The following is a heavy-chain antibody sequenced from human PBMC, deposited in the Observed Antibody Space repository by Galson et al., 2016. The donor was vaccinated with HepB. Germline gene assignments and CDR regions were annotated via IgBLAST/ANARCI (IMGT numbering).Heavy chain of an antibody. Sequence: SVKVSCKASGGNFRTNAISWVRQAPGQGLEWMGGIIPIFGSGNYAQKFQGRVTITADESTRTAYMELSSLRSDDTAVYFCARTKTTVTTYNYYYSGMDVWGQGTTVTVSS. CDR1: GGNFRTNA. V-gene: IGHV1-69*13. J-gene: IGHJ6*02. CDR3: ARTKTTVTTYNYYYSGMDV. CDR2: IIPIFGSG. D-gene: IGHD4-17*01.